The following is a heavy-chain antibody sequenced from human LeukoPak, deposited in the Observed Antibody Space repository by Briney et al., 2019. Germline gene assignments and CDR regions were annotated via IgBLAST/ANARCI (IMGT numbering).Heavy chain of an antibody. CDR1: GGSVSSGSCY. CDR2: IYYSGST. D-gene: IGHD1-26*01. J-gene: IGHJ3*02. CDR3: ARVGATYDAFDI. Sequence: SETLSLTCTVSGGSVSSGSCYWSWIRQPPGKGLEWIGYIYYSGSTNYNPSLKSRVTISVDTSKNQFSLKLSSVTAADTAVYYCARVGATYDAFDIWGQGTMVTVSS. V-gene: IGHV4-61*01.